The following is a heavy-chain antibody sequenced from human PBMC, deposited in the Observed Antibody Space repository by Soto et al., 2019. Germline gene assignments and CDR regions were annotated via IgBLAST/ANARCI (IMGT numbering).Heavy chain of an antibody. CDR3: ARDDGLSSTNVKAFDI. J-gene: IGHJ3*02. CDR1: GFTFSRYY. Sequence: PGGSLRLSCAASGFTFSRYYMNWVRQAPGKGLEWVSSISTTSTYTHYADSLKGRFTISRDNAKKLLYLQMVSLRAEDTAVYYCARDDGLSSTNVKAFDIWGQGTKVTVSS. D-gene: IGHD2-2*01. V-gene: IGHV3-21*01. CDR2: ISTTSTYT.